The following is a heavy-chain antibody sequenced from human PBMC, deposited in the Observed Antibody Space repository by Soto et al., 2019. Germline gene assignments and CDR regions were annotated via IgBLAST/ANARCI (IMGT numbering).Heavy chain of an antibody. CDR3: ARQGTWPYYYYGLDV. CDR1: GYTFTTSG. D-gene: IGHD3-10*01. CDR2: ISTYNGDT. Sequence: GPEVRKPGASVKVSCEASGYTFTTSGISWVRQVPGQGLEWMGWISTYNGDTNSAQNFQGRVLMTADTSTGTAYMELMSLKSDDTAVYYCARQGTWPYYYYGLDVWGQGTIVTVSS. J-gene: IGHJ6*02. V-gene: IGHV1-18*01.